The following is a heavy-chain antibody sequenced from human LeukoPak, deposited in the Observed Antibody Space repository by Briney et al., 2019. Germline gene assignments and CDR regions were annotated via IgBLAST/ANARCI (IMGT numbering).Heavy chain of an antibody. J-gene: IGHJ3*02. CDR3: AKDSAGYYYAFDI. D-gene: IGHD3-22*01. V-gene: IGHV3-33*06. CDR2: IWYDGSNK. Sequence: GRSLRLSCAASGFTFSSYGMHWVRQAPGKGLEWVAVIWYDGSNKYYADSVKGRFTISRDNSKNTLYLQMNSLRAEDTAVYYCAKDSAGYYYAFDIWGQGTMVTVSS. CDR1: GFTFSSYG.